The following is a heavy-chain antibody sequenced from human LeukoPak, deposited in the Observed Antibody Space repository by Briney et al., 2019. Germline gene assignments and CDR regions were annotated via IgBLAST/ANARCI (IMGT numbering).Heavy chain of an antibody. D-gene: IGHD3-22*01. CDR2: INHSGST. V-gene: IGHV4-34*01. CDR1: GGSFSGYY. CDR3: GSGYYPFDY. Sequence: RASETLSLTCAVYGGSFSGYYWSWIRQPPGKGLEWIGEINHSGSTNYNPSLKSRVTISVDTSKNQFSLKLSSVTAADTAVYYCGSGYYPFDYWGQGTLVTVSS. J-gene: IGHJ4*02.